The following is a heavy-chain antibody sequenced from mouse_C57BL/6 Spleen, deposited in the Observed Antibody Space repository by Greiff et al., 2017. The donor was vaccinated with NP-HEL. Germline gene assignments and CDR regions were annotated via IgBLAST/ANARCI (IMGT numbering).Heavy chain of an antibody. J-gene: IGHJ3*01. Sequence: VKLQQPGAELVKPGASVKLSCKASGYTFTSYWMQWVKQRPGQGLEWIGEIDPSDSYTNYNQKFKGKATLTVDTSSSTAYMQLSSLTSEDSAVYYCARGRKMFAYWGQGTLVTVSA. V-gene: IGHV1-50*01. CDR2: IDPSDSYT. CDR1: GYTFTSYW. CDR3: ARGRKMFAY.